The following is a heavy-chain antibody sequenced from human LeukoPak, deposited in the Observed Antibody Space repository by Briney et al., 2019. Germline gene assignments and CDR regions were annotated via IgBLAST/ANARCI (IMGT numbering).Heavy chain of an antibody. CDR2: ISAYNGNT. D-gene: IGHD6-19*01. J-gene: IGHJ4*02. CDR1: GYTFTSYG. V-gene: IGHV1-18*01. Sequence: ASVKVSCKASGYTFTSYGISWVRQAPGQGLEWMGWISAYNGNTNYAQKLQGRVTVTTDTSTSTAYMELRSLRSDDTAVYYCARDDRSGWYMGYWGQGTLVTVSS. CDR3: ARDDRSGWYMGY.